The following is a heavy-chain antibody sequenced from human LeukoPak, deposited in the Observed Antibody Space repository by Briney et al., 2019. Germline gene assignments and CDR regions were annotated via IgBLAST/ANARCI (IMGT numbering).Heavy chain of an antibody. D-gene: IGHD3-10*01. CDR2: IRSSSSTI. V-gene: IGHV3-48*01. CDR3: ARVRWSYSVDN. Sequence: PGGSLRLSCAASGFTFSRYSMNWVREAPGKGLGWGSYIRSSSSTIYYADTLKGRVTISRETTTKSQYLYMNTLRAEDTAVYYCARVRWSYSVDNWGQGTMVTVSS. CDR1: GFTFSRYS. J-gene: IGHJ4*02.